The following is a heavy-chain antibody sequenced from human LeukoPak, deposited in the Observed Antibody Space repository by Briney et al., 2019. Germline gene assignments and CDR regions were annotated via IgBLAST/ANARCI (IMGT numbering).Heavy chain of an antibody. CDR3: ARVIAARPGYYYYYMDV. CDR2: IIPILGIA. V-gene: IGHV1-69*04. Sequence: GASVKVSCKASGGTFSSYAISWVRQAPGQGLEWMGRIIPILGIANYAQKFQCRVTITADKSTSTAYMELSSLRSDDTAVYYCARVIAARPGYYYYYMDVWGKGTTVTVSS. J-gene: IGHJ6*03. D-gene: IGHD6-6*01. CDR1: GGTFSSYA.